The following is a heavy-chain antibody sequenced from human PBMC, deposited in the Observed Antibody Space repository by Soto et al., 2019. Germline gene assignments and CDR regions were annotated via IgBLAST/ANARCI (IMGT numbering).Heavy chain of an antibody. CDR2: IIPIFGAT. CDR1: GGTFTKYT. V-gene: IGHV1-69*01. CDR3: ARDGDGNSMAY. Sequence: QVQLVQSGAEVKKPGSSVKVSCKASGGTFTKYTISWVRQAPGQGLEWMGVIIPIFGATNYVQKFRGRVTITADESTSTAYMELSSLTSNDTAVYFCARDGDGNSMAYWGQGTLVTVSS. D-gene: IGHD4-4*01. J-gene: IGHJ4*02.